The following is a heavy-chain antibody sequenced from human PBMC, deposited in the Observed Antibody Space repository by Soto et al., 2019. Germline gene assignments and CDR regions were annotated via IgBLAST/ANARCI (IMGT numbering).Heavy chain of an antibody. D-gene: IGHD6-13*01. CDR2: INAGNGNT. CDR1: GYTFTSYA. V-gene: IGHV1-3*01. J-gene: IGHJ5*02. Sequence: GASVKVSCKASGYTFTSYAMHWVRQAPGQRLEWMGWINAGNGNTKYSQKFQGRVTITRDTSASTAYMELSSLRSEDTAVYYCEREQAAGDWFDPWGQGSLVPVSS. CDR3: EREQAAGDWFDP.